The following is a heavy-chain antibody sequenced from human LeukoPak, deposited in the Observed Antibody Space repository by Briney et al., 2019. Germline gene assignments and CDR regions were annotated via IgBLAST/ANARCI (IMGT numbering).Heavy chain of an antibody. D-gene: IGHD3-10*01. CDR3: ARPRYGSGSLDS. CDR1: GGSFSGHY. Sequence: SETLSLTCAVYGGSFSGHYWTWIRQPPGKGLEWIGEINYSGSTTYNPSLNNRVTISVDTSKNQFSLKMSSVTAADTAVYYCARPRYGSGSLDSWGQGTLVTVSS. V-gene: IGHV4-34*01. CDR2: INYSGST. J-gene: IGHJ4*02.